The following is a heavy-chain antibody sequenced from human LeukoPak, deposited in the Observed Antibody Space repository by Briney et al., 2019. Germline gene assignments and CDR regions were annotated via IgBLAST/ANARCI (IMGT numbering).Heavy chain of an antibody. Sequence: GGSLRLSCAASGFTFSNYGMTWVRQAPGKGLEWVSAISDSGGRTFYADSVKGRFTISRDNSNNTLYLQIHSLRAEDTAVYYCARRAGAYSHPYDYWGQGTLVTVSS. D-gene: IGHD4/OR15-4a*01. CDR3: ARRAGAYSHPYDY. CDR1: GFTFSNYG. J-gene: IGHJ4*02. V-gene: IGHV3-23*01. CDR2: ISDSGGRT.